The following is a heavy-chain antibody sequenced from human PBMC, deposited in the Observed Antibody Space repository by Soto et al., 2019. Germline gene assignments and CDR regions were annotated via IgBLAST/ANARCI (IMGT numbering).Heavy chain of an antibody. J-gene: IGHJ4*02. CDR1: GYTFISYA. D-gene: IGHD3-10*01. Sequence: QVHLVQSGAEVKKSGASVKVSCKASGYTFISYAMYWVRQAPGQGLEWMGIISPRDGTTTYAQNFQDRVTMTRDTSTRTVYMERSSLRSEDTAVYYCASGGGTLDYWGQGTLVTVSS. CDR3: ASGGGTLDY. CDR2: ISPRDGTT. V-gene: IGHV1-46*01.